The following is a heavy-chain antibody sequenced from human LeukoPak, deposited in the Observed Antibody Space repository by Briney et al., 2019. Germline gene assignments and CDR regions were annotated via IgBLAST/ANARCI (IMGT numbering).Heavy chain of an antibody. V-gene: IGHV3-23*01. Sequence: GGSLRLSCAASGFTFSSYAMSWVRQAPGKGLEWVSAISGSGGSTYYADSVKGRFTISRDNSKNTLYLQMNSRRAEDTAVYYCAKFAGITIFGAPDYWGQGTLVTVSS. CDR1: GFTFSSYA. D-gene: IGHD3-3*01. J-gene: IGHJ4*02. CDR3: AKFAGITIFGAPDY. CDR2: ISGSGGST.